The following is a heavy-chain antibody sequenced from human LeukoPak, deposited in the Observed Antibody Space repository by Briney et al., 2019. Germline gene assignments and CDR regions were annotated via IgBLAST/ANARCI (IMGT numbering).Heavy chain of an antibody. J-gene: IGHJ5*02. CDR3: ARAAAPLDWFDP. V-gene: IGHV1-18*01. D-gene: IGHD2-2*01. CDR2: ISAYNGNT. Sequence: ASVKVSCKASGYTFTSYGISWVRQAPGLGLEWMGWISAYNGNTNYAQKLQGRVTMTTDTSTSTAYMELRSLRSDDTAVYYCARAAAPLDWFDPWGQGTLVTVSS. CDR1: GYTFTSYG.